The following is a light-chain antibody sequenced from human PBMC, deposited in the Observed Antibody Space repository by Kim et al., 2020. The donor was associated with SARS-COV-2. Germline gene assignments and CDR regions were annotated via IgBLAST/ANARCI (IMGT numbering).Light chain of an antibody. CDR1: SGSIASNY. V-gene: IGLV6-57*02. Sequence: NFMLTQPHSVSESPGKTVTISRTGSSGSIASNYVQWYQQRPGSAPTTVIYEDNQRPSGVPDRFSGSIDSSSNSASLTISGLKTEDEADYYCQSYDSSNLWVFGGGTQLTVL. CDR2: EDN. CDR3: QSYDSSNLWV. J-gene: IGLJ3*02.